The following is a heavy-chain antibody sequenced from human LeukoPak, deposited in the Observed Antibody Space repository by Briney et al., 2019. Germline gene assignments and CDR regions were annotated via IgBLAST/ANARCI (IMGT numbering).Heavy chain of an antibody. J-gene: IGHJ4*02. CDR1: GFTLTSYA. D-gene: IGHD4-23*01. Sequence: GGSLRPSCVASGFTLTSYAMSWVRQPHGRGLEWVSAISGSGGSTYYADSVKGRFTISRDNSKNTLYLQMNSLRAEDTAVYYCAKAPLTTVATNYFDYWGQGTLVTVSS. CDR3: AKAPLTTVATNYFDY. V-gene: IGHV3-23*01. CDR2: ISGSGGST.